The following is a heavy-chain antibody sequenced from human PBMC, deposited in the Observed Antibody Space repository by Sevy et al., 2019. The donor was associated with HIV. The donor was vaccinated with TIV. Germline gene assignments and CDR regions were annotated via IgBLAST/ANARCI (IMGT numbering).Heavy chain of an antibody. Sequence: GGSLRLSCAASGFTFSSYAMSWVRQAPGKGLEWVSAISGSGGSTYYADSAKGRFTISRDNSKNTLYLQMNSLRAEDTAVYYCAKQAGEAEDYYYYYGMDVWGQGTTVTVSS. CDR1: GFTFSSYA. D-gene: IGHD3-16*01. V-gene: IGHV3-23*01. J-gene: IGHJ6*02. CDR2: ISGSGGST. CDR3: AKQAGEAEDYYYYYGMDV.